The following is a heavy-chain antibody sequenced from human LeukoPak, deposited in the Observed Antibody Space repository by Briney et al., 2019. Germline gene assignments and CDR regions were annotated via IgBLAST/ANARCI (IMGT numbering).Heavy chain of an antibody. Sequence: SETLSLTCTVSGGSISSDRFYWTWVRQPAGKGLEWIGRIKSSNTNYNPSLKSRVSISLDTSTNQFSLKLSSVTAADTAVYYCARVWYGKTDYWGQGTLVTVSS. CDR2: IKSSNT. CDR3: ARVWYGKTDY. V-gene: IGHV4-61*02. J-gene: IGHJ4*02. CDR1: GGSISSDRFY. D-gene: IGHD6-13*01.